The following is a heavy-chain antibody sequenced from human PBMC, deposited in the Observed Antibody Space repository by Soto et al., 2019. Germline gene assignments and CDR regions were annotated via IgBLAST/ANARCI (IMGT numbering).Heavy chain of an antibody. CDR3: ASARRIGP. V-gene: IGHV3-7*01. CDR1: VFTFGNYW. D-gene: IGHD2-15*01. CDR2: IKQDGSER. Sequence: GSLRLSGAASVFTFGNYWMSWVRQAPGKGPEWVANIKQDGSERNYVDSVKGRFTISRDNAENSLYLQMNSLRVEDTGVYYCASARRIGPWGQGTLVTVSS. J-gene: IGHJ5*02.